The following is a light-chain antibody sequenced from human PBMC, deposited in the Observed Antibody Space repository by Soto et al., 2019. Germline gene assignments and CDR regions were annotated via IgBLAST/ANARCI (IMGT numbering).Light chain of an antibody. Sequence: NFMLTQPHSVSESPGKTVTISXXXXXXNIASNYVQWYQQRPGSAPTTVIYEDDQRPSGVPDRFSGSIDSSSNSAALAISGLKTEDEADYYCQSYDASNQVFGGGTKLTVL. J-gene: IGLJ3*02. CDR2: EDD. CDR3: QSYDASNQV. V-gene: IGLV6-57*04. CDR1: XXNIASNY.